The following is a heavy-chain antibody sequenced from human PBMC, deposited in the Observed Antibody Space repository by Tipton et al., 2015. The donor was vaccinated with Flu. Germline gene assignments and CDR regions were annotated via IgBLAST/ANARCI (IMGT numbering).Heavy chain of an antibody. J-gene: IGHJ6*02. D-gene: IGHD3-3*01. CDR1: GYTFTSYG. CDR3: ARASSYYDFWSGYYSHSSPYGMDV. Sequence: QLVQSGAEVKKPGASVKVSCKASGYTFTSYGISWVRQAPGQGLEWMGWISAYNGDTNYAQKLQGRVTMTTDTSTSTAYMELRSLRSDDAAVYYCARASSYYDFWSGYYSHSSPYGMDVWGQGTTVPVSS. V-gene: IGHV1-18*01. CDR2: ISAYNGDT.